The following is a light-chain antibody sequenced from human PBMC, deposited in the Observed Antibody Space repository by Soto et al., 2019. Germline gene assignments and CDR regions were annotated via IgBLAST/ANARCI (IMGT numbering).Light chain of an antibody. CDR1: SSDIGGYNY. CDR2: EVN. Sequence: QSALTQPASVSGSPGQSITISCTGTSSDIGGYNYVSWYQQHPGKAPKLMLYEVNTRPSGVSNRFSGSKSGNTASLTISGLQAEDEADYYCSSYTGSSSLVVFGGGTKVTVL. CDR3: SSYTGSSSLVV. V-gene: IGLV2-14*01. J-gene: IGLJ3*02.